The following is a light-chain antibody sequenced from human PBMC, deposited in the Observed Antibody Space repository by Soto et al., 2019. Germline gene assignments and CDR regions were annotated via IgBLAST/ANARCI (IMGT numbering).Light chain of an antibody. CDR2: DVS. Sequence: TGLTQPASGSESPGQSIANSCTGTSSDVGGYSYVSWYQQQPGKAPKLVISDVSNRPSGVSDRFSGSKSGNTASLTISGLQTEDEADYYCASYTTSSTYVFGTGTKVTVL. CDR3: ASYTTSSTYV. CDR1: SSDVGGYSY. J-gene: IGLJ1*01. V-gene: IGLV2-14*01.